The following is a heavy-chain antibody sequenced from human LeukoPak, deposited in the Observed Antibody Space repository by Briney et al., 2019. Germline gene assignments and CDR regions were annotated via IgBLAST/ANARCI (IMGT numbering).Heavy chain of an antibody. Sequence: PGRSLRLSCAASGFTFRTYGIHWVRQAPGKGLEWVAVIWSDENNKQYADSVKGRFTIARDNSKNTVFLQMNSLRDEDTAVYYCARERGADYYDSSGYPDYWGQGTLVTVSS. CDR3: ARERGADYYDSSGYPDY. CDR1: GFTFRTYG. J-gene: IGHJ4*02. V-gene: IGHV3-33*01. CDR2: IWSDENNK. D-gene: IGHD3-22*01.